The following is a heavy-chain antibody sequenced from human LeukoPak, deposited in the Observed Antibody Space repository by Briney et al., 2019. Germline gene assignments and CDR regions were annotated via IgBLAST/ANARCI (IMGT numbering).Heavy chain of an antibody. CDR1: GFSFKTYE. V-gene: IGHV3-48*03. D-gene: IGHD6-19*01. CDR3: ARDVGFNNGWPA. Sequence: GGALRLSCVASGFSFKTYEMNWVRQAPGEGLEWISYISVGGSDEDYADSVKSRFSISRDNAKNSLFLRMNSLRVEDTAVYYCARDVGFNNGWPAWGQGTLVTVSS. J-gene: IGHJ5*02. CDR2: ISVGGSDE.